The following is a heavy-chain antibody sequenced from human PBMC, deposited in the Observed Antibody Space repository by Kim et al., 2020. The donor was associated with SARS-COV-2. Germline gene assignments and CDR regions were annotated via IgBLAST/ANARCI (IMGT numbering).Heavy chain of an antibody. V-gene: IGHV4-4*07. D-gene: IGHD3-3*01. CDR2: MHTSGTT. CDR3: ARGLGWLPSS. J-gene: IGHJ5*02. CDR1: GGSISGYY. Sequence: SETLSLTRTVSGGSISGYYYNWVRQPAGKGLEWIGSMHTSGTTNYNPSLMSRVTLSLDTSKNHFSLKLTSVTAADTAVYYCARGLGWLPSSWGQGTLVTVSS.